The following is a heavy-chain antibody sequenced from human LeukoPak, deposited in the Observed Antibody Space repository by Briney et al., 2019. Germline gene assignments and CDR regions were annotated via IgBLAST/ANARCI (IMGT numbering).Heavy chain of an antibody. CDR2: INPNSGGT. J-gene: IGHJ5*02. V-gene: IGHV1-2*02. CDR3: AREDCSGGSCYWFDP. CDR1: GYTFTGYY. D-gene: IGHD2-15*01. Sequence: ASVKVSCKASGYTFTGYYMHWVRQAPGQGLEWMGWINPNSGGTNYAQKFQGRVTMTRDTSISTAYMGLSRLRSDDTAVYYCAREDCSGGSCYWFDPWGQGTLVTVSS.